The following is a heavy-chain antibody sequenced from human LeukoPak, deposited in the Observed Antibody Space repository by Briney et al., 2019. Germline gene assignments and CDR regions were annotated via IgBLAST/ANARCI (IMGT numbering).Heavy chain of an antibody. CDR2: IYYSGST. D-gene: IGHD2-21*02. Sequence: PSETLSLTCTVSGGSISSYYWSWIRQPPGKGLEWIGYIYYSGSTNYNPSLKSRVTISVGTSKNQFSLKLSSVTAADTAVYYCARAGSGGDYYYWGQGTLVTVSS. J-gene: IGHJ4*02. V-gene: IGHV4-59*01. CDR1: GGSISSYY. CDR3: ARAGSGGDYYY.